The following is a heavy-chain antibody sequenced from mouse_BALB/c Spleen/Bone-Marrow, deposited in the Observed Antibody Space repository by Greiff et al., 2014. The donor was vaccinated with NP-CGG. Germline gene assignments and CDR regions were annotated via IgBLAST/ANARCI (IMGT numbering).Heavy chain of an antibody. Sequence: VQLKDSGPELVKPGASVKISSKTSGYTFTDYTMHWVKQSHGKSLEWIGHINPNIGGTNYNQKFKGKATLTLDKSSRTAYMELRSLTSEDSAVYYCTRSRYGDYWGQGTTLTVSS. CDR3: TRSRYGDY. D-gene: IGHD2-14*01. V-gene: IGHV1-18*01. CDR2: INPNIGGT. J-gene: IGHJ2*01. CDR1: GYTFTDYT.